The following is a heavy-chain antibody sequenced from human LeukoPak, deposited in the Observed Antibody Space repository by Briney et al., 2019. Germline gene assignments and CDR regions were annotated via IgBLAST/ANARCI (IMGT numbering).Heavy chain of an antibody. CDR2: IYYSGST. CDR1: GGSISSYY. J-gene: IGHJ3*02. V-gene: IGHV4-59*12. D-gene: IGHD1-26*01. Sequence: SETLSLTCTVSGGSISSYYWSWIRQPPGKGLEWIGYIYYSGSTNYNPSLKSRVTISVDTSKNQFSLKLSSVTAADTAVYYCARAWELLGLGTAFDIWGQGTMVTVSS. CDR3: ARAWELLGLGTAFDI.